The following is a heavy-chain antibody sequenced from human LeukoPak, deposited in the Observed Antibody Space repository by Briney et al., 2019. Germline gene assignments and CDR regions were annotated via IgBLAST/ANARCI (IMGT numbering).Heavy chain of an antibody. Sequence: ASVKVSCKASGYTFTAYAISWVRQAPGQGLERMGWISTLNGNADYAQRFKGRVTMTADTSTATAFMDLRTLRSDDSAVYYCAREDPGGAFDFWGQGTLVTVSS. CDR1: GYTFTAYA. V-gene: IGHV1-18*01. D-gene: IGHD3-16*01. CDR2: ISTLNGNA. CDR3: AREDPGGAFDF. J-gene: IGHJ3*01.